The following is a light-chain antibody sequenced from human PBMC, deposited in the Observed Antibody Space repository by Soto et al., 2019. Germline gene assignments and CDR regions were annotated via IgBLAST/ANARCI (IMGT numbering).Light chain of an antibody. J-gene: IGKJ3*01. CDR3: PQRNNWPPRFT. V-gene: IGKV3-11*01. CDR2: AAS. Sequence: EIVLTQSPATLSLSPGERATLSCRASQSVGTYLAWYQQRPGQAPRLLIYAASSRATGIPARFSGGGSGTDFTLTISSLEPEDFAVYYCPQRNNWPPRFTFGPGTKVDIK. CDR1: QSVGTY.